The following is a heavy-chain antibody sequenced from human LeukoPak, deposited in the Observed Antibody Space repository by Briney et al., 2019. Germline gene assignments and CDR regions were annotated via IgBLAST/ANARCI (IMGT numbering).Heavy chain of an antibody. Sequence: PGGSLRLSCAASGFTFSSYAMSWVRQAPGKGLEWVSAISGSGGSTYYADSVKGRFTISRDNSKNTLYLQMNSLRAEDTAVYYCAKSAPYCGGDCYGSWAFDIWGQGTMVTVSS. V-gene: IGHV3-23*01. J-gene: IGHJ3*02. CDR1: GFTFSSYA. D-gene: IGHD2-21*02. CDR2: ISGSGGST. CDR3: AKSAPYCGGDCYGSWAFDI.